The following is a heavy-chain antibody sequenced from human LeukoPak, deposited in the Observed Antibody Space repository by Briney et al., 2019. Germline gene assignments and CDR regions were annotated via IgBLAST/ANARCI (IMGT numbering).Heavy chain of an antibody. J-gene: IGHJ5*02. Sequence: ASVKVSCKASGYTFTSYYMHWVRQAPGQGLEWMGIINPSAGSTSYAQKFQGRVTMTRDTSTSTVYMEPSSLRSEDTAVYYCARATGEVSSFDPWGQGTLVTVSS. D-gene: IGHD7-27*01. CDR1: GYTFTSYY. V-gene: IGHV1-46*01. CDR2: INPSAGST. CDR3: ARATGEVSSFDP.